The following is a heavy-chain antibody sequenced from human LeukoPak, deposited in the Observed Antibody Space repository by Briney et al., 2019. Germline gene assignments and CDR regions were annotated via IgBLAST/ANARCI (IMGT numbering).Heavy chain of an antibody. D-gene: IGHD1-26*01. CDR2: ISYDGNNK. V-gene: IGHV3-30-3*01. CDR1: GFTFSSYA. CDR3: ARPLAGTYYRGVDY. Sequence: GRSLRLSCAASGFTFSSYAMHWVRQAPGKGLEWVAVISYDGNNKYYADSVKGRFTISRDNSKNTLYLQMNSLRAEDTAVYYCARPLAGTYYRGVDYWGQGTLVTVSS. J-gene: IGHJ4*02.